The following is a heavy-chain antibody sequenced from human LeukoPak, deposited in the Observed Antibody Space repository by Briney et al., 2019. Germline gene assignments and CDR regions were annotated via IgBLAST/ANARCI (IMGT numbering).Heavy chain of an antibody. J-gene: IGHJ4*02. Sequence: GGSLRLSCAASGFTFSSYWMTWVRQAPGKGLEWVANIKQDGSEKYYVDSVKGRFTISRDNAKNSLYLQMNSLRAEDTAVYYCARDSYVVTIDYWGQGTLVTVSS. CDR2: IKQDGSEK. CDR3: ARDSYVVTIDY. D-gene: IGHD5-18*01. V-gene: IGHV3-7*01. CDR1: GFTFSSYW.